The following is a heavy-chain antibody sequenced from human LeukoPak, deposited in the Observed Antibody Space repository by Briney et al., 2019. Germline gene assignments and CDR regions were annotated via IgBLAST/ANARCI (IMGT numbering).Heavy chain of an antibody. CDR1: GFIFRTYG. CDR3: TKAQLPRHEPGNFYFDY. CDR2: VSYDESSI. V-gene: IGHV3-30*18. Sequence: PGVSLRLSCAASGFIFRTYGMHWVRGAPGKGLECVAVVSYDESSIYYADSVKGRHTISRDNSKNTLFLHMNSLRSDDTAVYYCTKAQLPRHEPGNFYFDYWGQGILVTVSS. D-gene: IGHD1-14*01. J-gene: IGHJ4*02.